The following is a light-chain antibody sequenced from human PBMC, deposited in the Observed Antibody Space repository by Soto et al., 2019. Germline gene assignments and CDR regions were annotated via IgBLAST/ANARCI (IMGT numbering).Light chain of an antibody. Sequence: QSVLTQPASVSGSPGQSITISCTGTYSDIGAYDSVSWYQHHPGRAPKLLIYGVDRRPSGISSRFSASKSGNTASLTISGLQAEDEADYYCTSYTTDTTYVFGTGTKLTVL. V-gene: IGLV2-14*01. CDR2: GVD. CDR1: YSDIGAYDS. J-gene: IGLJ1*01. CDR3: TSYTTDTTYV.